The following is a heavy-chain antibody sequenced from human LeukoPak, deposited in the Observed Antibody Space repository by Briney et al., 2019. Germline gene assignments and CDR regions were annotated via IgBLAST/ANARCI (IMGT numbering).Heavy chain of an antibody. V-gene: IGHV4-59*08. CDR2: IYYSGST. CDR1: GGSISNYY. CDR3: ARQRGYSGYELDY. D-gene: IGHD5-12*01. Sequence: SETLSLTCTVSGGSISNYYWSWIRQPPGKGLEWIGYIYYSGSTNYNPSLKSRVTISVDTSKNQFSLKLSSVTAADTAVYYCARQRGYSGYELDYWGQGTLVTVSS. J-gene: IGHJ4*02.